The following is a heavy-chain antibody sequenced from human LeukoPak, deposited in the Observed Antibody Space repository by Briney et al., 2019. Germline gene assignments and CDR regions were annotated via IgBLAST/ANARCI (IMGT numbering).Heavy chain of an antibody. J-gene: IGHJ3*02. CDR1: GFTFSSYA. CDR2: ISASGGST. Sequence: GGSLRLSCAASGFTFSSYAMSWVRQAPGKGLEWVSAISASGGSTYYADSVKGRFTISRDNSKSTMYLQMNSLRAEDTAVYYCAKDQRPYYYDSSGYSYAFDIWGQGTMVTVSS. D-gene: IGHD3-22*01. V-gene: IGHV3-23*01. CDR3: AKDQRPYYYDSSGYSYAFDI.